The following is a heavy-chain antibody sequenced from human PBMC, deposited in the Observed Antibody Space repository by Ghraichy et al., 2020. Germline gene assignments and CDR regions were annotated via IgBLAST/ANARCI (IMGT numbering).Heavy chain of an antibody. V-gene: IGHV3-11*06. CDR2: ISSSSSYT. CDR1: GFTFSDYY. D-gene: IGHD1-26*01. CDR3: ARRGGIERSIRDYYYYYMDV. Sequence: GGSLRLSCAASGFTFSDYYMSWIRQAPGKGLEWVSYISSSSSYTNYADSVKGRFTISRDNAKNSLYLQMNSLRAEDTAVYYCARRGGIERSIRDYYYYYMDVWGKGTTVTVSS. J-gene: IGHJ6*03.